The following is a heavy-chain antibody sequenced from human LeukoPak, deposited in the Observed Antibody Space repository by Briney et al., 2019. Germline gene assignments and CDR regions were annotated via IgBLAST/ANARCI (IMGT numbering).Heavy chain of an antibody. CDR2: ISWNSGSI. CDR3: AKDMGSGWVFDY. J-gene: IGHJ4*02. CDR1: GFTFVDYA. Sequence: PGGSLRLCFAASGFTFVDYAMPWGRQAPGKGLEWDSGISWNSGSIGYVDALRGRVPSSGDNDKIYLYLQMDSLGAEGMALYYCAKDMGSGWVFDYWGQGTLVTVSS. D-gene: IGHD6-19*01. V-gene: IGHV3-9*03.